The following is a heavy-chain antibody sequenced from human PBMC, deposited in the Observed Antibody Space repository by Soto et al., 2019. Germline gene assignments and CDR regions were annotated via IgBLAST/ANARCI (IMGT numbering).Heavy chain of an antibody. J-gene: IGHJ4*02. D-gene: IGHD1-7*01. V-gene: IGHV3-33*01. Sequence: QAQLVESGGGVVQPGRSLRLSCAASGYIFSGYGRHWVRQAPGKGLEWVAVIRYDGSNIYYADSVKGRFTISRDNSKNMLYLQMNSLGAEDTAVYYCARDGIGGTIFRGYFDYWGQGTLVTVSS. CDR2: IRYDGSNI. CDR3: ARDGIGGTIFRGYFDY. CDR1: GYIFSGYG.